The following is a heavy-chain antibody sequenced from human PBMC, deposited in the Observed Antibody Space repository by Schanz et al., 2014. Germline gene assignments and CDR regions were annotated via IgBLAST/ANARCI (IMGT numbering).Heavy chain of an antibody. Sequence: QVQLVQSGAEVKKPGASVKVSCKASGYTFTSDSMHWVRQAPGQGLEWMGIVNPSVRGTHFAREFQGRVTVTSDTSTSTVYMELSGLRSEDTAVYYCAGAFDSSGYYFDYWGQGTLVNVSS. CDR2: VNPSVRGT. J-gene: IGHJ4*02. CDR3: AGAFDSSGYYFDY. CDR1: GYTFTSDS. V-gene: IGHV1-46*03. D-gene: IGHD3-22*01.